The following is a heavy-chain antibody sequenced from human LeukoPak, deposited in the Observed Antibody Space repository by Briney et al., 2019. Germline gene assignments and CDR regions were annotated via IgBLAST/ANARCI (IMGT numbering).Heavy chain of an antibody. D-gene: IGHD3-22*01. Sequence: GASVKVSCKASGYTFTGYYMHWVRQAPGQGLEWMGWINPNSGGTNYAQKFQGWVTMTRGTSISTAYMELSRLRSDDTAVYYCASAGRYDSSGYYRYWGQGTLVAVSS. V-gene: IGHV1-2*04. CDR1: GYTFTGYY. CDR2: INPNSGGT. J-gene: IGHJ4*02. CDR3: ASAGRYDSSGYYRY.